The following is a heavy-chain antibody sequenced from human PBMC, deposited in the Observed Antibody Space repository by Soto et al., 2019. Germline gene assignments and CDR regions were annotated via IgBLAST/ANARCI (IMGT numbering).Heavy chain of an antibody. J-gene: IGHJ4*02. V-gene: IGHV1-18*01. CDR2: ISAYNTNT. CDR3: ARDTPPTDY. CDR1: GYTFTSYH. Sequence: QVQLVQSGAXXXXXGASVKVSCKTSGYTFTSYHISWVRQAPGQGLEWMGWISAYNTNTNYAQKFQGRVTMTTDTLTSTAYMELRSLRSDDTAVYYCARDTPPTDYWGQGTLVTVSS.